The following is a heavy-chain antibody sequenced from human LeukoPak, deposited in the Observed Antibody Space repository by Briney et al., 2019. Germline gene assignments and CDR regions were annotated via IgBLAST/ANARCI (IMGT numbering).Heavy chain of an antibody. V-gene: IGHV4-59*01. Sequence: PSETLSLTCTVSGGSISSYYWSWIRQPPGKGLEWIGYIYYSGSTNYNPSLKSRATISVDTSKNQFSLKLSSVTAADTAVYYCARRDDYGDYFDYWGQGTLVTVSS. D-gene: IGHD4-17*01. CDR3: ARRDDYGDYFDY. J-gene: IGHJ4*02. CDR2: IYYSGST. CDR1: GGSISSYY.